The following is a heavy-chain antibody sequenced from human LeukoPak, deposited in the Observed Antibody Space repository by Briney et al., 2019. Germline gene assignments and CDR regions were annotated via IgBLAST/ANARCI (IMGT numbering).Heavy chain of an antibody. Sequence: SETLSLTCAVYGGSFSGYYWSWIRQPPGKGLEWIGEINHSGSTNYNPSLKSRVTISVDTSKNQFPLKLSSVTAADTAVYYCARGEGGDYVWGSYRPTFDYWGQGTLVTVSS. CDR2: INHSGST. CDR1: GGSFSGYY. D-gene: IGHD3-16*02. CDR3: ARGEGGDYVWGSYRPTFDY. J-gene: IGHJ4*02. V-gene: IGHV4-34*01.